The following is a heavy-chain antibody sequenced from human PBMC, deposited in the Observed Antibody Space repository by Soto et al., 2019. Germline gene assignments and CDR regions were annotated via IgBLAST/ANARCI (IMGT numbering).Heavy chain of an antibody. V-gene: IGHV3-33*03. CDR3: VGGNRVAHSAGWGGGFDF. CDR1: GFNFSDSG. D-gene: IGHD3-16*01. CDR2: IWSDGSDE. Sequence: QVQLVESGGGVVQPARSLRLSCAASGFNFSDSGMHWVRQAPGKGLEWVAVIWSDGSDEDYADSVKGRFSISRDNSERKMFPQINSLRAEDTGVYFCVGGNRVAHSAGWGGGFDFWGQGTLVTVSA. J-gene: IGHJ4*02.